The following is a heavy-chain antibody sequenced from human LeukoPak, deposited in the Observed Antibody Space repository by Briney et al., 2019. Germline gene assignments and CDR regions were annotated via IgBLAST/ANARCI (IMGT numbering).Heavy chain of an antibody. CDR3: ARRSPNYYFDY. J-gene: IGHJ4*02. Sequence: GGSVRLSCAASGFTFSNYNMNWVRQAPGKGLEWVSSISSSNNYIYYADSVKGRFTISRDNAKNSLYLQMNSLRGEGTAVYYCARRSPNYYFDYGGQRTPVTVSS. CDR1: GFTFSNYN. V-gene: IGHV3-21*01. CDR2: ISSSNNYI.